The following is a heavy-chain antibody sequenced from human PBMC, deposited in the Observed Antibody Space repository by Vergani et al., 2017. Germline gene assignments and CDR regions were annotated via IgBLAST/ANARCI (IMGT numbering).Heavy chain of an antibody. CDR1: GFSLSTSRMR. V-gene: IGHV2-70*04. Sequence: QVTLKESGPALVKPTQTLTLTCTFSGFSLSTSRMRVSWIRQPPGKALEWLARIDWDDDKFYSTSLKTRLTISKDISKNQVVLTMTNMDPVDTATYYCARSSNWGSTGFDYWGQGTLVTVSS. CDR3: ARSSNWGSTGFDY. CDR2: IDWDDDK. J-gene: IGHJ4*02. D-gene: IGHD7-27*01.